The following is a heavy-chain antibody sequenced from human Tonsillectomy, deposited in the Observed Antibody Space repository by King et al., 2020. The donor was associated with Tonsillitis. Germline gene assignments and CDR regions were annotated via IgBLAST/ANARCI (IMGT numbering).Heavy chain of an antibody. Sequence: VQLVESGGGLVKPGGSLRLACAASGFTFSSYNMNWVRQAPGKGLEWVSSISNRSSYIYYADSVKGRITISRDNAKNSLYLQMNSLRAEDTAVYYCARDPSDPTFDYWGQGTLVTVSS. CDR3: ARDPSDPTFDY. CDR2: ISNRSSYI. CDR1: GFTFSSYN. J-gene: IGHJ4*02. V-gene: IGHV3-21*01. D-gene: IGHD2-21*01.